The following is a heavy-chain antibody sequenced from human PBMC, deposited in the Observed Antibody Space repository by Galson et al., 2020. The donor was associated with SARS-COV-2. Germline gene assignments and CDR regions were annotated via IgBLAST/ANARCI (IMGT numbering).Heavy chain of an antibody. D-gene: IGHD2-2*01. CDR3: VRGMVVTPGGGDY. J-gene: IGHJ4*02. CDR1: GHSITRGYY. CDR2: IYHCRNT. V-gene: IGHV4-38-2*01. Sequence: SETLSLTRAVPGHSITRGYYWGWILLTPGKGLAWIGSIYHCRNTYYNPSLKSLVTISVDTSKNQFALKLSSVTAADTAVDYCVRGMVVTPGGGDYWGQGTLVTVSS.